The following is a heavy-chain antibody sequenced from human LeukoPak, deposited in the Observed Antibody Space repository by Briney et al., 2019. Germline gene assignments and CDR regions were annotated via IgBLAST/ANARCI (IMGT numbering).Heavy chain of an antibody. CDR2: IDHTGST. V-gene: IGHV4-59*11. Sequence: SETLSLTCSVSGDSISMHYWSWIRQPPGKGLEWIGYIDHTGSTNYNPSLNSRVTISRDTSKNHFSLELSSVTAADTAVYYCARAYGDYSSNWFDPWGQGTLVTVSS. CDR3: ARAYGDYSSNWFDP. D-gene: IGHD4-17*01. CDR1: GDSISMHY. J-gene: IGHJ5*02.